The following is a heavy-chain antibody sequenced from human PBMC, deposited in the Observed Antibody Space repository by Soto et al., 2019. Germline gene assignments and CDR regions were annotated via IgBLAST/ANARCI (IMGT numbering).Heavy chain of an antibody. D-gene: IGHD6-6*01. J-gene: IGHJ4*02. CDR1: GGSISSYY. Sequence: SETLSLTCTVSGGSISSYYWSWIRQPPGKGLEWIGYIYYSGSTNYNPSLKSRVTISVDTSKNQFSLKLSSVTAAGTAVYYCARVLYSSSSWGLIDYWGQGTLVTVSS. CDR3: ARVLYSSSSWGLIDY. V-gene: IGHV4-59*01. CDR2: IYYSGST.